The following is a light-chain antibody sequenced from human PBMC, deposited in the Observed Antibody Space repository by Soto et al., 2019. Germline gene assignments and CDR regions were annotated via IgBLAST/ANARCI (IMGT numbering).Light chain of an antibody. CDR3: QRLNSYPLT. V-gene: IGKV1-13*02. Sequence: QLTQSPSSLSASVGARVIITCRASQSVSRSLNWYQQKAGQAPKLLIYAASTLHSGVPSRFSGSGSGTDFTLTISSPQPEDFATYYCQRLNSYPLTFGGGTKVDI. CDR1: QSVSRS. J-gene: IGKJ4*01. CDR2: AAS.